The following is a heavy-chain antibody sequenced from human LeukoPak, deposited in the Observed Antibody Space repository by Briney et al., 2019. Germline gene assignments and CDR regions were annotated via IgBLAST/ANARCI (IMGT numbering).Heavy chain of an antibody. CDR2: ITSRGSTI. D-gene: IGHD2-15*01. CDR3: ATGGGGY. CDR1: GFTFSSYS. J-gene: IGHJ4*02. Sequence: GGSLRLSCAASGFTFSSYSMNWVRQAPGKGLEWVSYITSRGSTIYYADSVKGRFTISRDNAKNSLYLQMSSLRDEDTAVYYCATGGGGYWGQGTLVTVSS. V-gene: IGHV3-48*02.